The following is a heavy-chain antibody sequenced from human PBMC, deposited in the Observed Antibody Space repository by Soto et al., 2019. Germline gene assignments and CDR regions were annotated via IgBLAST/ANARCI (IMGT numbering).Heavy chain of an antibody. Sequence: EVQLVESGGGLVKPGGSLRLSCAASGFTFSSYSMHWVRQAPGQGLEWVSSISSSSSYIYYADSVKGRFTISRDNAKNSLYLQMNSLRAEDTAVYYCAREVSKDSGYDFDYWGQGTLVTVSS. CDR1: GFTFSSYS. D-gene: IGHD5-12*01. CDR2: ISSSSSYI. J-gene: IGHJ4*02. CDR3: AREVSKDSGYDFDY. V-gene: IGHV3-21*01.